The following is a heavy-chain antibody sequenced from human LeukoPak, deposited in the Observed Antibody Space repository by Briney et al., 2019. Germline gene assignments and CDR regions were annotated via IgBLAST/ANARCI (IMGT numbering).Heavy chain of an antibody. CDR3: AKSVCSSTSCSDFDY. Sequence: PGRSLRLSCAASGFTFSSYGMHWVRQAPGKGLEWVAVISCDGSNKYYADSVKGRFTISRDNSKNTLYLQMNSLRAEDTAVYYCAKSVCSSTSCSDFDYWGQGTLVTVSS. D-gene: IGHD2-2*01. CDR1: GFTFSSYG. J-gene: IGHJ4*02. CDR2: ISCDGSNK. V-gene: IGHV3-30*18.